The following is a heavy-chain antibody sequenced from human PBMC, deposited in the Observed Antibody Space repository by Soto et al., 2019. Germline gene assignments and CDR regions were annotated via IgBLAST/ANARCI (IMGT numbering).Heavy chain of an antibody. CDR3: AKGATMVRGPIDY. CDR1: GFTFSSYG. D-gene: IGHD3-10*01. J-gene: IGHJ4*02. Sequence: QVQLVESGGGVVQPGRSLRLSCAASGFTFSSYGMHWVRQAPGKGLEWVAVISYDGSNKYYADSVKGRFTISRDNSKNTLYLQMNSLRAEDTAVYYCAKGATMVRGPIDYWGQGTLVTVSS. V-gene: IGHV3-30*18. CDR2: ISYDGSNK.